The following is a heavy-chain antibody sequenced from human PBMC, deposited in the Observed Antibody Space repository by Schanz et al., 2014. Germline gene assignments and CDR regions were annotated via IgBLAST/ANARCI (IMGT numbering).Heavy chain of an antibody. J-gene: IGHJ5*02. CDR2: IDDTGST. V-gene: IGHV4-39*01. Sequence: QLQLQESGPGLVKPSETLSLTCTVSGGSISSSTYYWGWIRQPPGKGPEWIGTIDDTGSTYYTPSLRGRPPMSVDPSKSQLPVQLTSVTAADTAVYYCARLMVPGWFDPWGQGQLVTVSS. CDR3: ARLMVPGWFDP. CDR1: GGSISSSTYY. D-gene: IGHD3-10*01.